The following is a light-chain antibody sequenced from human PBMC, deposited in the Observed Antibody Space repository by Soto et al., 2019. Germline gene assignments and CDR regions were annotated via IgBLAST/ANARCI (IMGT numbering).Light chain of an antibody. CDR3: QQYKSFSLT. V-gene: IGKV1-5*03. CDR2: KTS. CDR1: QSISNW. J-gene: IGKJ5*01. Sequence: DIQMTQSPSTLSASVGDRVTTTCRASQSISNWLAWYQQKPGKAPKLLIYKTSNLDSGVPSRFSGSGSGTEFSLTISSLQPDDFATYYCQQYKSFSLTFGGGTRLEIK.